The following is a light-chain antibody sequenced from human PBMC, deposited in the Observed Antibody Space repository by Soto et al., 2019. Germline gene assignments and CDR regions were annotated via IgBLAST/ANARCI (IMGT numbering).Light chain of an antibody. CDR1: QSVSSY. V-gene: IGKV3-20*01. Sequence: IVMTQSPATLSVSPGERATLSFRASQSVSSYLTWYQQKPGQAPRLLIYGASTRATGIPARFSGSGSGTDFTLTISRLEPEDFALYYCQQYGGSPITFGQGTRLEIK. CDR3: QQYGGSPIT. CDR2: GAS. J-gene: IGKJ5*01.